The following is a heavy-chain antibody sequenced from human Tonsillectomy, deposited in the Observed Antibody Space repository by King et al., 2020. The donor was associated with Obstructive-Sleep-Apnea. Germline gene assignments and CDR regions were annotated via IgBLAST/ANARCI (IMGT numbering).Heavy chain of an antibody. J-gene: IGHJ5*02. Sequence: VQLQQWGAGLLKPSETLSLTCAVYGGSFSGYYWSWIRQPPGKGLEWIGEINHSGSTNYNPSLKSRVTISVDTSKNQFSLKLSSVTAADTAVYYCSRERSVAGTGFDPWGQGTLVTVSP. CDR3: SRERSVAGTGFDP. CDR2: INHSGST. V-gene: IGHV4-34*01. D-gene: IGHD6-19*01. CDR1: GGSFSGYY.